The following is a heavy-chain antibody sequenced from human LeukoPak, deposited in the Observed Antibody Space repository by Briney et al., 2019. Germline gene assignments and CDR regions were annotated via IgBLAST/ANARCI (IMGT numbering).Heavy chain of an antibody. CDR3: AGLGIYSSSC. CDR1: GYSFTTYW. D-gene: IGHD6-13*01. CDR2: IDPSDSYT. V-gene: IGHV5-10-1*01. J-gene: IGHJ4*02. Sequence: GESLRIPCKGSGYSFTTYWISWVRQMPGKGLEWMGRIDPSDSYTKYSPSFQGHVTISADKSISTAYLQWSSLKASDTAMYYCAGLGIYSSSCWGQGTLVSVSS.